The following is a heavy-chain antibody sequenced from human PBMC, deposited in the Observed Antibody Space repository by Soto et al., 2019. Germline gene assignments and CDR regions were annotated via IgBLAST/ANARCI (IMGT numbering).Heavy chain of an antibody. D-gene: IGHD3-9*01. CDR2: IYPGDSDT. CDR3: ARRAVALRSFDWLHGAAFDI. J-gene: IGHJ3*02. CDR1: GYSFTSYW. V-gene: IGHV5-51*01. Sequence: PGESLKISCKGSGYSFTSYWIGWVRQMPGKGLEWMGIIYPGDSDTRYSPSFQGQVTISADKSISTAYLQWSSLKASDTAMYFCARRAVALRSFDWLHGAAFDIWGQGTMVTAS.